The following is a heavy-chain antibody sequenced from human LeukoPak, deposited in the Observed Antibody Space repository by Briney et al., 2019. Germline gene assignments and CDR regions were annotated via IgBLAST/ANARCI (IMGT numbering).Heavy chain of an antibody. V-gene: IGHV3-53*01. CDR1: GLTVSSTF. CDR3: TRNTDYYGSGTYGYFDH. CDR2: MYSGGTT. Sequence: GGSLRLSCAASGLTVSSTFMSWVRRVPGKGLEWVSIMYSGGTTHYPDSVKGRFTISRDNSKNTLYLQMDSLRAEDTAVYYCTRNTDYYGSGTYGYFDHWGRGTLVIVSS. D-gene: IGHD3-10*01. J-gene: IGHJ2*01.